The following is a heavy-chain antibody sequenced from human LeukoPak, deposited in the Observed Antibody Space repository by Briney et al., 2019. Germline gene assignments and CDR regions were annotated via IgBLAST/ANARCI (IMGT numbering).Heavy chain of an antibody. V-gene: IGHV3-23*01. D-gene: IGHD3-22*01. J-gene: IGHJ3*02. CDR3: AKDEPKYYYDSSGYQNI. Sequence: GGSLRLSCAASGFTFSSYAMSWVRQAPGKGLEWVSAISGSGGSTYYADSVKGRFTISRDNSKNTLYLQMSSLRAEDTAVYYCAKDEPKYYYDSSGYQNIWGQGTMVTVSS. CDR2: ISGSGGST. CDR1: GFTFSSYA.